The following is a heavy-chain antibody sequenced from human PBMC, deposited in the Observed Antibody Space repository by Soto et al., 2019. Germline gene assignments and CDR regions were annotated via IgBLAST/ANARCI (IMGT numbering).Heavy chain of an antibody. CDR3: AREMVDSAALYYYYYGMDV. D-gene: IGHD2-8*01. Sequence: RQPPGKGLEWIGYIYYSGSTNYNPSLKSRVTISVDTSKNQFSLKLSSVTAADTAVYYCAREMVDSAALYYYYYGMDVWGQGTTVTVSS. CDR2: IYYSGST. J-gene: IGHJ6*02. V-gene: IGHV4-59*01.